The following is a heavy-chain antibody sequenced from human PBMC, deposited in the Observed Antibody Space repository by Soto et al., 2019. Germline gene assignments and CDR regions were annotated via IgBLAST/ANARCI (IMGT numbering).Heavy chain of an antibody. CDR1: GLPFRSYA. CDR3: ASPDVVMNY. CDR2: ITRSSVTT. D-gene: IGHD2-15*01. J-gene: IGHJ4*02. V-gene: IGHV3-48*01. Sequence: PGGSLRLSCVASGLPFRSYAMNWVRQAPGKGLEWISSITRSSVTTYYADSVKGRFTISRDNAKNSLFLQMDSLTSDDTAVYYCASPDVVMNYWGRGTLVTVS.